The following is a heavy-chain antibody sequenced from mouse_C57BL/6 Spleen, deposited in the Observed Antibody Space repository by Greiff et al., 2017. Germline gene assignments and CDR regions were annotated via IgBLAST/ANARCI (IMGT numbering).Heavy chain of an antibody. CDR2: IHPNSGST. CDR3: ARSPTTVVDY. CDR1: GYTFTSYW. V-gene: IGHV1-64*01. D-gene: IGHD1-1*01. J-gene: IGHJ2*01. Sequence: QVQLQQPGAELVKPGASVKLSCKASGYTFTSYWMHWVKQRPGQGLEWIGMIHPNSGSTNYNEKFKNKATLTVDKSSSTAYMQLSSLTSEDSAVYYCARSPTTVVDYWGQGTTLTVSS.